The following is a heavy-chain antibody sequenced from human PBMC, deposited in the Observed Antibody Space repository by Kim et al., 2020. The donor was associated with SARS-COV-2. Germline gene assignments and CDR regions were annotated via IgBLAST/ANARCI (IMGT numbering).Heavy chain of an antibody. D-gene: IGHD6-13*01. Sequence: GESLKISCKGSGYSFTSYWISWVRQMPGKGLEWMGRIDPSDSYTNYSPSFQGHVTISADKSISTAYLQWSSLKASDTAMYYCARHRGPIAAAGRRFLPYYYGMDVWGQGTTVTVSS. V-gene: IGHV5-10-1*01. CDR1: GYSFTSYW. CDR2: IDPSDSYT. CDR3: ARHRGPIAAAGRRFLPYYYGMDV. J-gene: IGHJ6*02.